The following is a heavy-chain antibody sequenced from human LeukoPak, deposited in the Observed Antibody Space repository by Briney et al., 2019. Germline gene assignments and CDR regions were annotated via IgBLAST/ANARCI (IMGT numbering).Heavy chain of an antibody. CDR3: ARDILGGNSRYDSDDY. D-gene: IGHD5-12*01. V-gene: IGHV3-21*01. CDR2: ISSSSSYI. CDR1: GFTFSSYG. Sequence: GGSLRLSCAASGFTFSSYGMHWVRQAPGKGLEWVSSISSSSSYIYYADSVKGRFTISRDNAKNSLYLQMNSLRAEDTAVYYCARDILGGNSRYDSDDYWGQGTLVTVSS. J-gene: IGHJ4*02.